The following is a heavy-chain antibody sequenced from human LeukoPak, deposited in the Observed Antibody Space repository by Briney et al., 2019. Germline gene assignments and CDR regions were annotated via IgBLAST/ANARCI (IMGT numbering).Heavy chain of an antibody. CDR1: GFTFSSYS. CDR3: ARDLKAFGYYYGMDV. CDR2: ISSSSSYI. Sequence: PGGSLRLSCAASGFTFSSYSMNWVRQAPGKGLEWVSSISSSSSYIYCADSVKGRFTISRDNAKNSLYLQMNSLRAEDTAVYYCARDLKAFGYYYGMDVWGQGTTVTVSS. V-gene: IGHV3-21*01. D-gene: IGHD3-3*01. J-gene: IGHJ6*02.